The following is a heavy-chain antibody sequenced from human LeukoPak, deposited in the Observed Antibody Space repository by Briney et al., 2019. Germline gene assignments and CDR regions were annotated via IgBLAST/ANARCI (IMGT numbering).Heavy chain of an antibody. CDR1: RLTLKHYW. V-gene: IGHV3-7*01. J-gene: IGHJ4*02. CDR3: ARQRGSGGLDY. D-gene: IGHD6-19*01. Sequence: SGGSLTLPCAASRLTLKHYWMRWLPQAPGKGLEWVANIKQDGCEKYYVHHVKGGYTLSRETAKNSLSLQMNSLRAEDTAVYYCARQRGSGGLDYWGQGTLVTVSS. CDR2: IKQDGCEK.